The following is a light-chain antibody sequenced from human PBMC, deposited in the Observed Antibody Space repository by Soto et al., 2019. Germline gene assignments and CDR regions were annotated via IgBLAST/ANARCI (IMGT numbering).Light chain of an antibody. Sequence: EVVLTQSPGTLSLSPGERATLSCRASHTIVSSYLAWYQQKPGQAPRLLLYGASNRATGIPDRFSGSASGTDFTLTISRVEPEDFAVYYCQQGTFGPGTRVEIK. CDR3: QQGT. CDR1: HTIVSSY. V-gene: IGKV3-20*01. J-gene: IGKJ3*01. CDR2: GAS.